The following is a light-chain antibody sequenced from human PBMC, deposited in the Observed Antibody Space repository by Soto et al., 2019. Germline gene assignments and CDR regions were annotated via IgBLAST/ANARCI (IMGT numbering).Light chain of an antibody. CDR2: AAS. J-gene: IGKJ5*01. CDR3: QQSYSNSIT. CDR1: QSISSH. V-gene: IGKV1-39*01. Sequence: DIQMTQSPSSLSASIGDRVTITCRASQSISSHLYWFQQKPGQAPKLLIYAASSLQSGVPSRFSGSGSGTDFTRTISNLQPEDFATYYCQQSYSNSITFGQGTRLEIK.